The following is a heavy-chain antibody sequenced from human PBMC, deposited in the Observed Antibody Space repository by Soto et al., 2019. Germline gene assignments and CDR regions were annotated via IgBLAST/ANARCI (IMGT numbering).Heavy chain of an antibody. V-gene: IGHV3-33*01. J-gene: IGHJ4*02. CDR3: ARKVYSGYGVDY. Sequence: QVQLVESGGGVVQPGRSLRLSCAASGFTFSSYGMHWVRQAPGKGLEWVAVICYDGSNKYYADSVKCRFTISRDNSKNTLYLQMNSMRAEDTAVYYCARKVYSGYGVDYWGQGTLVTVSS. CDR1: GFTFSSYG. CDR2: ICYDGSNK. D-gene: IGHD5-12*01.